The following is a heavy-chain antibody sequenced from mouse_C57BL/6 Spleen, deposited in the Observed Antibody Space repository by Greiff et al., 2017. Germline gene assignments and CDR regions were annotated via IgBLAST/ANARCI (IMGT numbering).Heavy chain of an antibody. V-gene: IGHV1-15*01. CDR1: GYTFTDYE. Sequence: QVQLQQSGAELVRPGASVTLSCKASGYTFTDYEMHWVKQTPVHGLEWIGAIDPETGGTAYNQKFKGKAILTADKSSSTAYMELRSLTSEDSAVYYCTRLNYGNLRLYYYAIDYWGQGTSVTVSS. CDR3: TRLNYGNLRLYYYAIDY. J-gene: IGHJ4*01. D-gene: IGHD2-1*01. CDR2: IDPETGGT.